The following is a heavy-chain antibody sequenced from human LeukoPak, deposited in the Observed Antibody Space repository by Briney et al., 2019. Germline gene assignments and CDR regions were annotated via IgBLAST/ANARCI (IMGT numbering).Heavy chain of an antibody. D-gene: IGHD6-19*01. Sequence: GSLRLSCVASGFTFSDYYMNWIRQAPGKGLEWVSYISSSGTTIYYGDSVKGRFTISRDNARDSLYLQMNSLRAEDTAVYYCARDTFSSGWNNWFDPWGQGTLVTVSS. CDR2: ISSSGTTI. CDR3: ARDTFSSGWNNWFDP. J-gene: IGHJ5*02. V-gene: IGHV3-11*04. CDR1: GFTFSDYY.